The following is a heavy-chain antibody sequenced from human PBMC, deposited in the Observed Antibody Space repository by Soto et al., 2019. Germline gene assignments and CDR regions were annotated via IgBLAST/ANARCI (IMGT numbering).Heavy chain of an antibody. CDR3: ARDDYSNYGSVDY. V-gene: IGHV1-3*01. CDR2: VNAGNGNT. Sequence: QVQLVQSGAEVKKPGASVKVSCKASGYTFTSYAMHWVRQAPGQRLEWMGWVNAGNGNTKYSQKFQGRVTITRDTSASTAYMELSSLRSEDTAVYYCARDDYSNYGSVDYWGQGTLVTVSS. D-gene: IGHD4-4*01. CDR1: GYTFTSYA. J-gene: IGHJ4*02.